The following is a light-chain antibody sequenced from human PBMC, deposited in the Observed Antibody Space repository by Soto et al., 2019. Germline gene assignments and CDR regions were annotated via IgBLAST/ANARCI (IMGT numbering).Light chain of an antibody. Sequence: DIQMTQSPSSLSASVGDRVTITCRASQSISSYLNWYQQKPGKAPKLLIYAASSLQSGVPSRLSGSGSGTDFTLTISSLQPEDFATYYCQQNYSTPLLTFGGGTKVEIK. CDR3: QQNYSTPLLT. V-gene: IGKV1-39*01. J-gene: IGKJ4*01. CDR1: QSISSY. CDR2: AAS.